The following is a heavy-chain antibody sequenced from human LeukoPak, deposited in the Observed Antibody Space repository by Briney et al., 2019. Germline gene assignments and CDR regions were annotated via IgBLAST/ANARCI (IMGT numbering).Heavy chain of an antibody. CDR1: GDIFSTFG. D-gene: IGHD1-26*01. CDR2: ISGDNGNT. J-gene: IGHJ4*02. V-gene: IGHV1-18*01. Sequence: SVNVSCKSSGDIFSTFGISCVRHAPGQGREWVGWISGDNGNTNYAQKLAGRVTMTTDTSPSTAYMELRSMRCDDTAVYYCARDARSFSDYWGEGTLVTVSS. CDR3: ARDARSFSDY.